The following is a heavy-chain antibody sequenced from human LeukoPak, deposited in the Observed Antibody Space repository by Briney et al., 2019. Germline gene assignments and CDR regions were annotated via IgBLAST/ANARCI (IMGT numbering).Heavy chain of an antibody. J-gene: IGHJ4*02. CDR3: ARDWFHAIDY. CDR1: GFSFSSYA. CDR2: ISGSGGTT. V-gene: IGHV3-23*01. D-gene: IGHD2/OR15-2a*01. Sequence: PGGSLRLSCAASGFSFSSYAINWVRQVPGKGLEWVSAISGSGGTTYYADSVKGRFTISRDNAKNSLYLQMNSLRAEDTAVYYCARDWFHAIDYWGQGTLVTVSS.